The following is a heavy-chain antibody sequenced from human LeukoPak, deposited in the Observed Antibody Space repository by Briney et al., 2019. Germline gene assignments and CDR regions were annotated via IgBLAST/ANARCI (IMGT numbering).Heavy chain of an antibody. D-gene: IGHD6-19*01. V-gene: IGHV3-23*01. Sequence: GGSLRLSCAASGFTFSSYAMSWVRQAPGKGLELVSAVSDSGAGTYYADSVKGRFTISRDNSKNTLFLQMNSLRAEDTAVYYCAKDSVGVAGPDYWGQGTLVTVSS. CDR1: GFTFSSYA. CDR2: VSDSGAGT. CDR3: AKDSVGVAGPDY. J-gene: IGHJ4*02.